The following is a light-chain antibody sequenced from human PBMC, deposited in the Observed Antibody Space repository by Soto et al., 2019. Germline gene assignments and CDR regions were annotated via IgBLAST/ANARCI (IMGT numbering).Light chain of an antibody. CDR1: QSISNS. CDR2: RAS. J-gene: IGKJ4*01. CDR3: QQYSTYPLT. Sequence: DIQRTQTPSTRSASVGDRVTMTCRASQSISNSLAWYQQKPGKAPKLLIYRASALQSGVPSRFSGSGSGTEFTLTIDSLQPDDFATFYCQQYSTYPLTFGQGTKVDIK. V-gene: IGKV1-5*03.